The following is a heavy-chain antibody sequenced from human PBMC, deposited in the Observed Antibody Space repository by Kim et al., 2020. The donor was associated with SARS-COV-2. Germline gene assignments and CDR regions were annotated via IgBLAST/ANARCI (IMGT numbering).Heavy chain of an antibody. Sequence: SVKVSCKASGGTFSSYAISWVRQAPGQGLEWMGGIIPIFGTANYVQKFQGRVTITADESTSTAYMELSSLRSEDTAVYYCARAIAVAGTIPVYGMDVWGQGTTVTVSS. J-gene: IGHJ6*02. CDR1: GGTFSSYA. V-gene: IGHV1-69*13. D-gene: IGHD6-19*01. CDR2: IIPIFGTA. CDR3: ARAIAVAGTIPVYGMDV.